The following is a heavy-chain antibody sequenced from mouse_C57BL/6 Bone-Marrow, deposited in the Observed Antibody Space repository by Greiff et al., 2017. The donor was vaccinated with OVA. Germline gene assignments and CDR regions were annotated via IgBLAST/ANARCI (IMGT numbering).Heavy chain of an antibody. D-gene: IGHD1-1*01. J-gene: IGHJ1*03. CDR1: GFTFSDYG. Sequence: DVHLVESGGGLVKPGGSLKLSCAASGFTFSDYGMHWVRQAPEKGLEWVAYISSGSSTIYYADTVKGRFTISRDNAKNTLFLQMTSLRSEDTAMYYCARSKSLITTVVDYWYFDVWGTGTTVTVSS. CDR2: ISSGSSTI. CDR3: ARSKSLITTVVDYWYFDV. V-gene: IGHV5-17*01.